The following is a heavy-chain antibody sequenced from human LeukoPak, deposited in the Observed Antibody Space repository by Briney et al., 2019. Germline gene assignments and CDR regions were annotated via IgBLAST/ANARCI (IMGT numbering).Heavy chain of an antibody. Sequence: SETLSLTCTVSGYSISSGYYWGWIRQPPGKGLEWIGSIYHSGSTYYNPSLKSRVTISVDTSKNQFSLKLSSVTAADTAVYYCARDGGYIRTGFDYWGQGTLVTVSS. J-gene: IGHJ4*02. CDR2: IYHSGST. CDR1: GYSISSGYY. D-gene: IGHD5-12*01. V-gene: IGHV4-38-2*02. CDR3: ARDGGYIRTGFDY.